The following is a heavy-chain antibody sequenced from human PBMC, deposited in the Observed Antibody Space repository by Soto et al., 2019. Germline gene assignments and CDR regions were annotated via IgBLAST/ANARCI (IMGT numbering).Heavy chain of an antibody. CDR1: GYTFTSYD. Sequence: QVQLVQSGAEVKKPGASVKVSCKASGYTFTSYDINWVRQAPGQGLEWMGWMSPNSGIARYAQKFQGRVTMTRNTAITTAYMELSSLRSEDTAVYYCVRKVVNFNWKEPAEAKNDNWFDPWGQGTPVTVSS. D-gene: IGHD3-22*01. CDR2: MSPNSGIA. J-gene: IGHJ5*02. V-gene: IGHV1-8*02. CDR3: VRKVVNFNWKEPAEAKNDNWFDP.